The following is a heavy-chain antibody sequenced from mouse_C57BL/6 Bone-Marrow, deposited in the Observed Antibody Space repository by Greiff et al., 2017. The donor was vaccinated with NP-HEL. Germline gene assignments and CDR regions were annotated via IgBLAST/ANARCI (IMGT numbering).Heavy chain of an antibody. V-gene: IGHV1-53*01. CDR3: ARWRYYGSRRFFAY. Sequence: QVQLQQSGTELVKPGASVKLSCKASGYTFTSYWMHWVKQRPGQGLEWIGNINPSNGGTNYNEKFKSKATLTVDKSSSTAYMQLSSLTSEDSAVYYCARWRYYGSRRFFAYWGQGTLVTVSA. D-gene: IGHD1-1*01. J-gene: IGHJ3*01. CDR2: INPSNGGT. CDR1: GYTFTSYW.